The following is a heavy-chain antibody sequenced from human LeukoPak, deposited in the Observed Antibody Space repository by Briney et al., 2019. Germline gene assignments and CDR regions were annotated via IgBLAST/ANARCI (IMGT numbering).Heavy chain of an antibody. J-gene: IGHJ3*02. CDR3: ASPIAAAAGDAFDI. V-gene: IGHV3-74*01. D-gene: IGHD6-13*01. CDR1: GFTFSSYW. CDR2: INSDGSNT. Sequence: PGGSLRLSCAASGFTFSSYWMHWVRQAPGKGLVWVSRINSDGSNTSYADSVKGRFTISRDNAKNKLYLQMNSLRAEDTAVYYCASPIAAAAGDAFDIWGQGTMVTVSS.